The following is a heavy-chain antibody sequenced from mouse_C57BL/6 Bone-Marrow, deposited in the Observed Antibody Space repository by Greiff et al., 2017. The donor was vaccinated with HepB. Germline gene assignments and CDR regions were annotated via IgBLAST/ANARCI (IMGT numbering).Heavy chain of an antibody. CDR1: GFTFSDYG. CDR2: ISNLAYSI. Sequence: EVQRVESGGGLVQPGGSLKLSCAASGFTFSDYGMAWVRQAPRKGPEWVAFISNLAYSIYYADTVTGRFTISRENAKNTLYLEMSSLRSEDTAMYYCAKALLRRGGYFDYWGQGTTLTVSS. V-gene: IGHV5-15*01. CDR3: AKALLRRGGYFDY. J-gene: IGHJ2*01. D-gene: IGHD2-12*01.